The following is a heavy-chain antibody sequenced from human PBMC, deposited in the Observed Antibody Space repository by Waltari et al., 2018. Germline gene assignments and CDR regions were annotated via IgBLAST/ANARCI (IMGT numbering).Heavy chain of an antibody. CDR2: IYPGDSDT. CDR1: GYSFTSYW. D-gene: IGHD6-13*01. Sequence: EVQLVQSGAEVKKPGESLKISCKGSGYSFTSYWIGWVRQMPGKGLEWMGIIYPGDSDTRYSPSFQGQVTISADKSISTAYLQWSSLKASDTAMYYCARLPYSSRYYYGMDVWGQGTTVTVSS. V-gene: IGHV5-51*03. J-gene: IGHJ6*02. CDR3: ARLPYSSRYYYGMDV.